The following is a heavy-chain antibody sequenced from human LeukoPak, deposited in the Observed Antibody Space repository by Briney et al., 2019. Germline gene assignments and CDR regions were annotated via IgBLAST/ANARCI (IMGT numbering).Heavy chain of an antibody. CDR3: ARGYYDYVWGSYPLDY. J-gene: IGHJ4*02. V-gene: IGHV1-2*02. CDR2: INPNSGGT. D-gene: IGHD3-16*02. Sequence: ASVKVSCKASGYTFTGYYMHWVRQAPGQGLEWMGWINPNSGGTNYAQKFQGRVTMTRDTSISTAYMELSSLRSEDTAVYYCARGYYDYVWGSYPLDYWGQGTLVTVSS. CDR1: GYTFTGYY.